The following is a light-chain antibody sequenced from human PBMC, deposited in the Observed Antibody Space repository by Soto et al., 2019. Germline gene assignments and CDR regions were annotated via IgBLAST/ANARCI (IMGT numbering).Light chain of an antibody. CDR1: SSDVGSYNL. CDR3: CSYAGSSTFRGV. Sequence: QSALTQPASVSGSPGQLITISCTGTSSDVGSYNLVSWYQQHPGKAPKLMIYEVSKRPSGVSNRFSGSKSGNTASLTISGLQAEDEADYYCCSYAGSSTFRGVFGGGTKLTVL. J-gene: IGLJ2*01. V-gene: IGLV2-23*02. CDR2: EVS.